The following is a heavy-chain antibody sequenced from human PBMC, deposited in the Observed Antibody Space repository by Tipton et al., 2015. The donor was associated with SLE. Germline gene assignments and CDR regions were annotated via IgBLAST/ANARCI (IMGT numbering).Heavy chain of an antibody. J-gene: IGHJ5*02. Sequence: TLSLTCTVSGGSITNKNYYWGWIRQPPGKGLEWLGTIYYSGNTYYSPSLKSRLAISIDPSQNQFFLKLRSVTAADTAVYFCARRGGYLGQFDPWGQGTLVAVSS. CDR3: ARRGGYLGQFDP. V-gene: IGHV4-39*01. CDR1: GGSITNKNYY. D-gene: IGHD2-21*01. CDR2: IYYSGNT.